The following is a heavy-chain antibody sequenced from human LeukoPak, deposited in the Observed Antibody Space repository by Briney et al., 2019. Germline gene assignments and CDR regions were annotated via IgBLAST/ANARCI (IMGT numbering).Heavy chain of an antibody. CDR2: IYSGGST. D-gene: IGHD2-15*01. Sequence: GGSLRLSCAASGFTVSSNYMSWVRQAPGKGLEWVSVIYSGGSTYYADSVKGRFTISRDNSKNTLYLQMNSLRAEDTAVYYCARDLSGPDAFDIWGQGTMVTVSS. V-gene: IGHV3-53*01. CDR3: ARDLSGPDAFDI. J-gene: IGHJ3*02. CDR1: GFTVSSNY.